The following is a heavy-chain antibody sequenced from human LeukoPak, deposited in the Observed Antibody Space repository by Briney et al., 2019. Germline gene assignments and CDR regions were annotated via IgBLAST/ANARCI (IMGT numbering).Heavy chain of an antibody. CDR2: ISSSSRTI. CDR1: GFTFSSYN. CDR3: AREWSLTGHNWFDP. Sequence: PGGSLRLSCAASGFTFSSYNMNWVRQAPGKGLEWVSCISSSSRTIYYADSVKGRFTVSRDNAKNSLYLQMNSLTAEDTAVYYCAREWSLTGHNWFDPWGQGTLVTVSS. V-gene: IGHV3-48*04. D-gene: IGHD3-9*01. J-gene: IGHJ5*02.